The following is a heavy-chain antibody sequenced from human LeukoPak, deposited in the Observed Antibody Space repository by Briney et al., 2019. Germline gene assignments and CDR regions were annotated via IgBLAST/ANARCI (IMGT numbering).Heavy chain of an antibody. J-gene: IGHJ6*03. CDR2: IIPIFGAT. Sequence: SVKVSCKASGGTFSSYAISWVRQAPGQGLEWMGGIIPIFGATNYAQKFQGRVTITADESTSTAYMELSSLRFEDTAAYYCATRYYDSRGYYYYYYYMDVWGKGTPVTISS. V-gene: IGHV1-69*13. D-gene: IGHD3-22*01. CDR3: ATRYYDSRGYYYYYYYMDV. CDR1: GGTFSSYA.